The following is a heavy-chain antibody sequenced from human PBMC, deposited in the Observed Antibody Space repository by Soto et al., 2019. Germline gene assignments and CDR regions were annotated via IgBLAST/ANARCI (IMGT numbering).Heavy chain of an antibody. J-gene: IGHJ4*02. CDR2: IMPTFGSA. V-gene: IGHV1-69*13. Sequence: SVKVSCKASGGTSSRNTISWVRQAPGQGLEWMGGIMPTFGSANYAQKFQGRVTITADEYTRTVYMELSRLRSEDTAVYYCARQFDSDTSGYYYAYWGQGTLVTVSS. CDR1: GGTSSRNT. CDR3: ARQFDSDTSGYYYAY. D-gene: IGHD3-22*01.